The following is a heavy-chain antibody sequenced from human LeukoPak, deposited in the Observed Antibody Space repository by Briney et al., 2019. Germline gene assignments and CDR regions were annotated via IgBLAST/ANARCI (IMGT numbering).Heavy chain of an antibody. CDR3: ARARGYYYGLGYMLEFDP. D-gene: IGHD3-10*01. J-gene: IGHJ5*02. CDR1: GGSISSYY. V-gene: IGHV4-59*12. CDR2: IYYSGST. Sequence: PSETLSLTCTVSGGSISSYYWSWIRQPPGKGLEWIGYIYYSGSTYYNPSLKSRVTISVDTSKNQFSLKLSSVTAADTAVYYCARARGYYYGLGYMLEFDPWGQGTLVTVSS.